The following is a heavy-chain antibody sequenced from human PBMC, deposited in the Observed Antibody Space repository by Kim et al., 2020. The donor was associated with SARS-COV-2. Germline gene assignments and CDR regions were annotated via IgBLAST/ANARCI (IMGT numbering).Heavy chain of an antibody. J-gene: IGHJ6*02. CDR2: IIPILGIA. CDR1: GGTFSSYT. V-gene: IGHV1-69*02. D-gene: IGHD4-17*01. Sequence: SVKVSCKASGGTFSSYTISWVRQAPGQGLEWMGRIIPILGIANYAQKFQGRVTITADKSTSTAYMELSSLRSEDTAVYYCARVSATTVTTFIVEPYGMDVWGQGTTVTVSS. CDR3: ARVSATTVTTFIVEPYGMDV.